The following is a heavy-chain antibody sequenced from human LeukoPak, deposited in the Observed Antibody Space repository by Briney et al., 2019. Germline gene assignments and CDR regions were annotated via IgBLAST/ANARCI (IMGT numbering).Heavy chain of an antibody. CDR1: GLTFDDYT. CDR2: ISRDGDST. J-gene: IGHJ4*02. Sequence: GGSLRLSCAVSGLTFDDYTMHWVRQSPGKGLEWVSFISRDGDSTYYADSVRGRFTISRDNSKNSLSLEMSSLTSDDTALYYCAKGDAYNGCFDFWGQGTLVTVSS. D-gene: IGHD5-24*01. V-gene: IGHV3-43*01. CDR3: AKGDAYNGCFDF.